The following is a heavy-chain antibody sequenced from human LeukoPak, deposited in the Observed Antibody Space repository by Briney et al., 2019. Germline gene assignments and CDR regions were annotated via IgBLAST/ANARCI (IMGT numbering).Heavy chain of an antibody. J-gene: IGHJ3*02. D-gene: IGHD2-15*01. CDR2: ISSSGSTI. V-gene: IGHV3-48*03. CDR3: ARDGGDAFDI. CDR1: GFTFGSCK. Sequence: GGSLRLSCAASGFTFGSCKMNWVRRAPGKGLEWVSYISSSGSTIYYADSVKGRFTISRDNAKNSLYLQMNSLRAEDTAVYYCARDGGDAFDIWGQGTMVTVSS.